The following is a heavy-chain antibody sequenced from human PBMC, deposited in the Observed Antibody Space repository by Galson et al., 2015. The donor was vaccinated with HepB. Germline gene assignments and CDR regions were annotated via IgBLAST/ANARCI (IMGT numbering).Heavy chain of an antibody. V-gene: IGHV1-46*01. D-gene: IGHD3-16*01. CDR1: GYTFTSYY. Sequence: SVKVSCKASGYTFTSYYMHWVRQAPGQGLEWMGIINPSGGSTSYAQKFQGRVTMTRDTSTSTVYMELSSLRSEDTAVYYCARDEPDRGYYYYGMDVWGQGTTVTVSS. CDR2: INPSGGST. CDR3: ARDEPDRGYYYYGMDV. J-gene: IGHJ6*02.